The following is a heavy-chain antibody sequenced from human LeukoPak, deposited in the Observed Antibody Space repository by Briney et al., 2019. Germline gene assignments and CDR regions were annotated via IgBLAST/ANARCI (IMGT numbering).Heavy chain of an antibody. Sequence: PGGSLRLSCAASGFTFSSYAMHWVRQAPGKGLEWVAVISYDGSNKYYADSVKGRFTISRDNSKNTLYLQMNSLRAEDTAVYYCARDLYCSGGSCYSANWFDPWGQGTQVTVSS. J-gene: IGHJ5*02. V-gene: IGHV3-30*04. CDR2: ISYDGSNK. D-gene: IGHD2-15*01. CDR1: GFTFSSYA. CDR3: ARDLYCSGGSCYSANWFDP.